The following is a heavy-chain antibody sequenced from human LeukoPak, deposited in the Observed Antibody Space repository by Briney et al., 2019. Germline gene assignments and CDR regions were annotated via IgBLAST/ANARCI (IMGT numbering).Heavy chain of an antibody. CDR2: ISYTGST. CDR1: GASIRSSY. J-gene: IGHJ2*01. Sequence: SETLSLTCTVSGASIRSSYWSWIRQPPGKGLEWIGYISYTGSTNYNPSLKSRVSLSVDTSKNQFSLELSSVTAADTAVYCCATYRTSFIYWYFDLWGRGTLVTVSS. D-gene: IGHD2-2*01. CDR3: ATYRTSFIYWYFDL. V-gene: IGHV4-59*01.